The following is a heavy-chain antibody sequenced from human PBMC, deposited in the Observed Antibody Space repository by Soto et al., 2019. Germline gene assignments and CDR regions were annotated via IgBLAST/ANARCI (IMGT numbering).Heavy chain of an antibody. J-gene: IGHJ4*02. CDR1: GYTFTSYA. CDR2: INAGNGNT. Sequence: QVQLVQSGAEERKPGASVKVSCKASGYTFTSYAIHWLRQSPGQRLEWMGWINAGNGNTKYSQKCQGRVTITRDTTASTAYMELSSLRSEDKAVYYCASSILVVTALDYWGQGTLVTVSS. V-gene: IGHV1-3*05. D-gene: IGHD2-21*02. CDR3: ASSILVVTALDY.